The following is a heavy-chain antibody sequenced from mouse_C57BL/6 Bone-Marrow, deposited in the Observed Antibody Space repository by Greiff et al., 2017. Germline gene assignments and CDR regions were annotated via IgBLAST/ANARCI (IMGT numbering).Heavy chain of an antibody. J-gene: IGHJ2*01. CDR2: FRHNANGYTT. V-gene: IGHV7-3*01. Sequence: EVQRVESGGGLVQPGGSLSLSCAASGFTFTDYYMSWVRQPPGKALEWFGFFRHNANGYTTEYNASVKGRFTISRDNSQSILYLQMNDLRAEDSATDYCARVTTVVAHFDYWGQGTTLTVSS. D-gene: IGHD1-1*01. CDR3: ARVTTVVAHFDY. CDR1: GFTFTDYY.